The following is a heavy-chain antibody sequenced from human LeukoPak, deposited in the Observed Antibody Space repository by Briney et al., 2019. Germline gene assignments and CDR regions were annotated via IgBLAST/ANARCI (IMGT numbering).Heavy chain of an antibody. CDR3: AAMTSVTTGDY. D-gene: IGHD4-11*01. J-gene: IGHJ4*02. CDR2: IYSGGTT. V-gene: IGHV3-66*01. CDR1: GFTVSNNY. Sequence: GGSLRLSCAASGFTVSNNYMGWVRQAPGKGLEWVSLIYSGGTTYYADSVKGRFIVSRDNSKNTLYLQMSSLRAGDTAVYYCAAMTSVTTGDYWGQGTLVTVSS.